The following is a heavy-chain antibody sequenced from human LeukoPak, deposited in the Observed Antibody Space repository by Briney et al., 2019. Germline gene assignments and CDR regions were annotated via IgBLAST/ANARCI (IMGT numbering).Heavy chain of an antibody. CDR2: MNPNSGNT. J-gene: IGHJ4*02. D-gene: IGHD3-22*01. CDR3: ARDPPTYYYDSSGYYQLRFDY. V-gene: IGHV1-8*01. CDR1: GYTFTSYD. Sequence: ASVKVSCKASGYTFTSYDINWLRQATGQGLEWMGWMNPNSGNTGYAQKFQGRVTMTRNTSISTAYMELSSLRSEDTAVYYCARDPPTYYYDSSGYYQLRFDYWGQGTLVTVSS.